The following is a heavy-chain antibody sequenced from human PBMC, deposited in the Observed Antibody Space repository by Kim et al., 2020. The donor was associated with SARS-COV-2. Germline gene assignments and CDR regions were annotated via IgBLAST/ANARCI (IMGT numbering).Heavy chain of an antibody. J-gene: IGHJ4*02. CDR2: IWYDGSNK. CDR1: GFTFSSYA. V-gene: IGHV3-33*06. D-gene: IGHD2-21*02. Sequence: GGSLRLSCAASGFTFSSYAMHWVRQAPGKGLEWVAVIWYDGSNKYYADSVKGRFTISRDNSKNTLYLQMNSLRAEDTAVYYCAKRHCGGDCYSEPFDYWGQGTLVTVSS. CDR3: AKRHCGGDCYSEPFDY.